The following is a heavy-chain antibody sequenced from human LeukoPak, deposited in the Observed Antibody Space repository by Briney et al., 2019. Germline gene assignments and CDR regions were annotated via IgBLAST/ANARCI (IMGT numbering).Heavy chain of an antibody. Sequence: GGSLRLSCAASGFTFSSYEMNWVRQAPGKGLEWVSYISSSGSTIYYADSVKGRFTISRDNAENSLYLQMNSLRAEDTAVYYCARGVVLWFGCFDYWGQGTLVTVSS. CDR3: ARGVVLWFGCFDY. D-gene: IGHD3-10*01. V-gene: IGHV3-48*03. CDR2: ISSSGSTI. CDR1: GFTFSSYE. J-gene: IGHJ4*02.